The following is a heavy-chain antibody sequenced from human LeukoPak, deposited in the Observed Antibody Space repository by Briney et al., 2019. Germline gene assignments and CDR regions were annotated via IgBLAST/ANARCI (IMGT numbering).Heavy chain of an antibody. CDR1: GGSISSYY. CDR2: IYHSGST. D-gene: IGHD3-3*01. V-gene: IGHV4-59*12. CDR3: ARAYYDFWSGYFEGRYYYYYMDV. Sequence: SETLSLTCTVSGGSISSYYWSWIRQPPGKGLEWIGEIYHSGSTNYNPSLKSRVTISVDKSKNQFSLKLSSVTAADTAVYYCARAYYDFWSGYFEGRYYYYYMDVWGKGTTVTVSS. J-gene: IGHJ6*03.